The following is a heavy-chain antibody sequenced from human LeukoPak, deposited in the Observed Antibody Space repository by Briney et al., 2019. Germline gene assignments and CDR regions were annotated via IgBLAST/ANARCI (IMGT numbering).Heavy chain of an antibody. J-gene: IGHJ3*02. D-gene: IGHD5-18*01. CDR3: VRPGLGPVGYSYGYMPKPDAFDI. V-gene: IGHV5-51*01. Sequence: GLSLTFACQASAYSVPSYCIGWAGQMPGQGLEWIGFIYPGVSDTRYTPSFQGQDTISADKAISAAYLHWSSAKASDTAMYYCVRPGLGPVGYSYGYMPKPDAFDIWGQGTMVTVSS. CDR2: IYPGVSDT. CDR1: AYSVPSYC.